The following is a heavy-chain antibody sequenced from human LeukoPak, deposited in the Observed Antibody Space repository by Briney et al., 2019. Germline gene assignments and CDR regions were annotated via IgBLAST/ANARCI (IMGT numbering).Heavy chain of an antibody. V-gene: IGHV3-48*02. CDR3: ARETPEYD. CDR2: ISSSSSTI. D-gene: IGHD1-14*01. CDR1: GFMFSSYS. Sequence: GGSLRLSCAATGFMFSSYSMNWVRQAPGKGLEWVSYISSSSSTIYYADSVKGRFTISRDNAKNSLCLQMNSLRDEDTAVYYCARETPEYDWGQGTLVTVSS. J-gene: IGHJ4*02.